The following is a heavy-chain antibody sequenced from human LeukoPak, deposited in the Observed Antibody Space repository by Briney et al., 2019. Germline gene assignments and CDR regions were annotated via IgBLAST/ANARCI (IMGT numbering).Heavy chain of an antibody. CDR3: TTVGLYDILTGHYHDSFDR. J-gene: IGHJ3*01. CDR2: IKGKIDGGTT. CDR1: GLPLSNAW. Sequence: GGSLRLSCAASGLPLSNAWMSWVRQAPGKGLEWVGRIKGKIDGGTTDHVAPVQGRFTISRDDSKNTLYLQMNSLKTEDTAVYYCTTVGLYDILTGHYHDSFDRWGQGTMVTVSS. V-gene: IGHV3-15*01. D-gene: IGHD3-9*01.